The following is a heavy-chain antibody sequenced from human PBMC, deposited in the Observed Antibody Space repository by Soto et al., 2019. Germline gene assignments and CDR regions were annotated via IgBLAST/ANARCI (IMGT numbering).Heavy chain of an antibody. CDR2: IRGFSPYT. Sequence: GGSLRLSCISSGFTFRTYTMNWVRQAPGKGLEWVSGIRGFSPYTFYAESVKGRFTISRDNAKNSLYLQMDSLRAEDTAVYYCARDRGYDAHDYYYNAMDVWRQGTTVTVSS. CDR3: ARDRGYDAHDYYYNAMDV. CDR1: GFTFRTYT. J-gene: IGHJ6*02. D-gene: IGHD3-10*01. V-gene: IGHV3-21*01.